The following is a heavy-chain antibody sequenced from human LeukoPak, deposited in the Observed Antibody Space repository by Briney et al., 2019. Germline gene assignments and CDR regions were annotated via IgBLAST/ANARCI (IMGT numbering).Heavy chain of an antibody. CDR3: ARQLGLLWFGELLYPDYFDY. CDR1: GYTFTGYY. D-gene: IGHD3-10*01. J-gene: IGHJ4*02. Sequence: ASVKVSCKASGYTFTGYYMHWVRQAPGQGLEWMGWINPNSGGTNYAQKFQGRVTMTRDTSISTAYMELGRLRSDDTAVYYCARQLGLLWFGELLYPDYFDYWGQGTLVTVSS. CDR2: INPNSGGT. V-gene: IGHV1-2*02.